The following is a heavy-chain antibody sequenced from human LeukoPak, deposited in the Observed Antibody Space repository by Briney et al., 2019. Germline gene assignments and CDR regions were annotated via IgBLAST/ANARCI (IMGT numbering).Heavy chain of an antibody. CDR1: GGSISSGGYY. CDR2: IYHSGST. D-gene: IGHD2-2*01. V-gene: IGHV4-30-2*01. J-gene: IGHJ4*02. Sequence: SETLSLTCTVSGGSISSGGYYWSWIRQPPGKGLEWIGYIYHSGSTYYNPSLKSRVTISVDRSKNQFSLKLSSVTAADTAVYYCARVDRLVPAAPLDYWGQGTLVTVSS. CDR3: ARVDRLVPAAPLDY.